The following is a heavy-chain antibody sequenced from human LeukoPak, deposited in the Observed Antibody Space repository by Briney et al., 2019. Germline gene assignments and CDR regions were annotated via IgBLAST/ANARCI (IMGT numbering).Heavy chain of an antibody. Sequence: SETLSLTCAVYGGSFSGYYWSWIRQPPGKGLEWIGYIYYSGSTKYNPSLKSRVTISIDTSKNQFSLKLTSVTAADTAVYYCARGTTVLTPMDYWGQGTLVTVSS. D-gene: IGHD4-23*01. CDR3: ARGTTVLTPMDY. CDR1: GGSFSGYY. CDR2: IYYSGST. V-gene: IGHV4-59*01. J-gene: IGHJ4*02.